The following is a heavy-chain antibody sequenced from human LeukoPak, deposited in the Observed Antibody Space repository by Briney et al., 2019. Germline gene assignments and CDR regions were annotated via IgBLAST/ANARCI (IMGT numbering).Heavy chain of an antibody. CDR1: GFTFSSYS. J-gene: IGHJ3*02. CDR3: ARGEDYPIDAFDI. Sequence: PGGSLRLSCAASGFTFSSYSMNWVRQAPGKGLEWVSYISSSSTIYYAASVMGRCTISRDNATNSLYLQMNSLRDEDMAVYYCARGEDYPIDAFDIRGQGTMVTVSS. CDR2: ISSSSTI. V-gene: IGHV3-48*02. D-gene: IGHD4-11*01.